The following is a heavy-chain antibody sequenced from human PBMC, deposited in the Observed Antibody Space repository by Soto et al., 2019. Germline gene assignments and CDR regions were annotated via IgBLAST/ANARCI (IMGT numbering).Heavy chain of an antibody. J-gene: IGHJ4*02. CDR1: GGSISSGDYY. CDR3: ARRELVLRGLDY. CDR2: IYYSGST. D-gene: IGHD1-7*01. Sequence: QVQLQESGPGLVKPSQTLSLTCTVSGGSISSGDYYWSWIRQPPGKGLEWIGYIYYSGSTYYNPPLLSRVTISVDTSQNQCSLKLSSVTAAEPAVYYCARRELVLRGLDYWGQGTLVTVSS. V-gene: IGHV4-30-4*01.